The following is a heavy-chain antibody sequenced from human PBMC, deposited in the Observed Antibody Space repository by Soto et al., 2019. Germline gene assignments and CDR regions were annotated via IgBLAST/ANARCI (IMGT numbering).Heavy chain of an antibody. D-gene: IGHD2-15*01. J-gene: IGHJ4*02. CDR3: ARRAASAATDFDY. CDR1: GYSFTSYW. Sequence: PGESLKISCKGSGYSFTSYWIGWVRQMPGKGLEWMGIIYPGDSDTRYSPSFQGQVTVSADKSISTAYLQWSSLKASDTAMYYCARRAASAATDFDYWGQGTLVTGSS. CDR2: IYPGDSDT. V-gene: IGHV5-51*01.